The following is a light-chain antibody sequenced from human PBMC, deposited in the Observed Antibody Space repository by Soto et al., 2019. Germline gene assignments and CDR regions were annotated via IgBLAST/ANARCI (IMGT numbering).Light chain of an antibody. J-gene: IGLJ2*01. Sequence: QSALTQPPSASGSPRQSVTISCTGTSSDVGAYNYVSWYQQHPGKAPKLMIYEVNKRPSGVPDRFSGSKSGNTASLTVSGLQAADEADYFCSSYAGSNNLVFGGGTQLTVL. CDR3: SSYAGSNNLV. CDR2: EVN. CDR1: SSDVGAYNY. V-gene: IGLV2-8*01.